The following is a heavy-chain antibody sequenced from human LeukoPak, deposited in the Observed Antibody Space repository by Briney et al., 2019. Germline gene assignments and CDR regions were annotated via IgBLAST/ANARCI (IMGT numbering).Heavy chain of an antibody. J-gene: IGHJ5*02. V-gene: IGHV1-2*02. CDR1: GYTFTGYY. D-gene: IGHD2-8*01. CDR3: ARGGGHCTNGVCYTPLFNWFDP. CDR2: INPNSGGT. Sequence: ASVKVSCKASGYTFTGYYMHWVRQAHGQGLEWMGWINPNSGGTNYAQKFQGRVTMTRDTSISTAYMELSRLRSDDTAVYYCARGGGHCTNGVCYTPLFNWFDPWGQGTLVTVSS.